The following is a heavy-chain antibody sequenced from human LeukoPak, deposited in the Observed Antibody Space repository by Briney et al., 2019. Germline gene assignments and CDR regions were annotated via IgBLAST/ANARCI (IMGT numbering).Heavy chain of an antibody. CDR2: FSTTGSDI. CDR3: ARETRDSSGFGAFDI. Sequence: PGGSLRLSCVASRFSFSTYEMSWVRQAPGQGQEWHSFFSTTGSDIIYADSVKGRFTMSRDNAKNSLFLQMNSLRAEDTAVYYCARETRDSSGFGAFDIWGRGTMVTVS. V-gene: IGHV3-48*03. D-gene: IGHD3-22*01. CDR1: RFSFSTYE. J-gene: IGHJ3*02.